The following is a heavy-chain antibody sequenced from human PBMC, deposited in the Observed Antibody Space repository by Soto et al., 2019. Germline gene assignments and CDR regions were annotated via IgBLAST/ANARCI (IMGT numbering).Heavy chain of an antibody. CDR2: ISAYNGDT. J-gene: IGHJ6*03. CDR3: ARVLQLVGYFYYYLDV. CDR1: GYTFTNYG. Sequence: QVQLLQSGAEVKKPGASVKVSCKASGYTFTNYGITWVRQAPGQGLEWMGWISAYNGDTHYTQRLQGRVTMTTDTSTSTAYMELRGLRSDATAVYYCARVLQLVGYFYYYLDVLGKGTTVTVSS. D-gene: IGHD6-6*01. V-gene: IGHV1-18*01.